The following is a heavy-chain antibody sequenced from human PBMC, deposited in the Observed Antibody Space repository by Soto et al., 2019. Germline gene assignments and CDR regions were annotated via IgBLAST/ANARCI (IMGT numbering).Heavy chain of an antibody. J-gene: IGHJ4*02. CDR1: GGSISTVDYW. V-gene: IGHV4-30-4*01. CDR2: IYDGGRT. Sequence: QVQLQESGPGLVKPSQTLSLTCTVSGGSISTVDYWWSWIRQSPDMGLEWIGHIYDGGRTYNNPSLETXXPXPXDTSKSQLSLTLSSVSAAATAVYYCARGPSGDKVASWGQGTLVTVSS. CDR3: ARGPSGDKVAS. D-gene: IGHD7-27*01.